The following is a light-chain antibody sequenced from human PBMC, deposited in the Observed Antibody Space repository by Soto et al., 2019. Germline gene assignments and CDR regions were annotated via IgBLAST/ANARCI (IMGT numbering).Light chain of an antibody. CDR1: SSNIGSNE. Sequence: QSVLTQPPSASGTPGQRVTVSCSGSSSNIGSNEVNWYRQLPGTAPKLLIYSNDHRPSGVPDRFSGSKFGTSSSLAISGLQSEDEGDYYCAAWDDRLNGVVFGGGTQLTVL. CDR3: AAWDDRLNGVV. V-gene: IGLV1-44*01. CDR2: SND. J-gene: IGLJ2*01.